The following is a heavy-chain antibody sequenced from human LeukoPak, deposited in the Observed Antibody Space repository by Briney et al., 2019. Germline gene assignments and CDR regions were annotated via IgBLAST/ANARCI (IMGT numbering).Heavy chain of an antibody. CDR3: ASRDCSSTRCPGYYMDV. Sequence: WASVRVSCKVSGYTLTELSMHWVRQAPGKGLEWMGGIIPIFGTANYAQKFQGRVTITADESTSTAYMELSSLRSEDTAVYHCASRDCSSTRCPGYYMDVWGKGTTVTVSS. J-gene: IGHJ6*03. D-gene: IGHD2-2*01. V-gene: IGHV1-69*13. CDR2: IIPIFGTA. CDR1: GYTLTELS.